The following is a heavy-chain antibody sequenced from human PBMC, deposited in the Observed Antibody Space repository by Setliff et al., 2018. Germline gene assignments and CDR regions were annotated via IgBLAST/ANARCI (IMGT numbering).Heavy chain of an antibody. CDR3: ARMVRGVIGAFDI. CDR1: GYSISSGYY. CDR2: IYHGGST. J-gene: IGHJ3*02. Sequence: TLSLTCAVSGYSISSGYYWGWIRQPPGKGLEWIGSIYHGGSTYYNPSLKSRVTISVDTSKNQFSLKLSSVTAADTAVYYCARMVRGVIGAFDIWGQGTMVTVSS. D-gene: IGHD3-10*01. V-gene: IGHV4-38-2*01.